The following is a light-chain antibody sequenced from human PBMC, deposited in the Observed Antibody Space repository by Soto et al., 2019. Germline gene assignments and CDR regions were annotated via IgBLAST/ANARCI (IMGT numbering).Light chain of an antibody. CDR1: QSVTSSY. J-gene: IGKJ2*01. V-gene: IGKV3-20*01. Sequence: EVVLTQSPGTLSLSPGQRATLSCRASQSVTSSYLAWYQQKPGQAPRLPIYGASIRATGIPDRFSGSGSGADFTLTISRLKPEDFALFYCQHFDSSSYTFGQGTKLEI. CDR2: GAS. CDR3: QHFDSSSYT.